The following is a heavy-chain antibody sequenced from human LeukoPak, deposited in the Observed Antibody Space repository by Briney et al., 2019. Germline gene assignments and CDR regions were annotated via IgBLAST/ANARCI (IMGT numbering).Heavy chain of an antibody. CDR2: ISAYNGNT. J-gene: IGHJ4*02. D-gene: IGHD4-23*01. V-gene: IGHV1-18*01. Sequence: AASVKVSCKASGYTFISYGISWVRQAPGQGLEWMGWISAYNGNTNYTQKIQGKVTMTTDTSTSTAYMELRSLRSDDTAVYYCARVHGGNSEFDYWGQGTLVTVSS. CDR1: GYTFISYG. CDR3: ARVHGGNSEFDY.